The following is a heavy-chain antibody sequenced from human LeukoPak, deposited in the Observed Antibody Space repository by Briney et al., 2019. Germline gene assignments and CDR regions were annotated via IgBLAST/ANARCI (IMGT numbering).Heavy chain of an antibody. Sequence: ASVKVSCKASGYTFTIYGISWVRQAPGQGLEWRGWISAYNGNTNYAQKLQGRVTMTTDTSTSTAYMELRSLRSDHTAVYYCAXLXGMXLWAVWYFDLWGRGTLVTVSS. D-gene: IGHD6-19*01. J-gene: IGHJ2*01. CDR1: GYTFTIYG. CDR2: ISAYNGNT. CDR3: AXLXGMXLWAVWYFDL. V-gene: IGHV1-18*01.